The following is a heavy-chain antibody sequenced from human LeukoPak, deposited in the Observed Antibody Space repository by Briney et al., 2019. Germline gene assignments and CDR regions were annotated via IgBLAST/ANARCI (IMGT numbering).Heavy chain of an antibody. V-gene: IGHV4-59*08. Sequence: SETLSLTCTVSGGSISSYYWSWIRQPPGKGLEWIGYIYYSGSTNYNPSLKSRVTISVDTSKNQFSLKLSSVTAADTAVYYCARGIAAAWSDAFDIWGQGTMVTVSS. J-gene: IGHJ3*02. CDR1: GGSISSYY. CDR2: IYYSGST. CDR3: ARGIAAAWSDAFDI. D-gene: IGHD6-13*01.